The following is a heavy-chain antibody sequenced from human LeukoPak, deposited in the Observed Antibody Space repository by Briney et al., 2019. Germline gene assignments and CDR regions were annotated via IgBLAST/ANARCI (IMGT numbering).Heavy chain of an antibody. CDR3: ARDKGPGTWFSRHAFDI. Sequence: PSQTLSLTCTVSGGSISSGGYYWSWIRQHPGKGLEWIGYIYYSGSTYYNPPLKSRVTISVDTSKNQFSLKLSSVTAADTAVYYCARDKGPGTWFSRHAFDIWGQGTMVTVSS. CDR1: GGSISSGGYY. D-gene: IGHD1-1*01. V-gene: IGHV4-31*03. CDR2: IYYSGST. J-gene: IGHJ3*02.